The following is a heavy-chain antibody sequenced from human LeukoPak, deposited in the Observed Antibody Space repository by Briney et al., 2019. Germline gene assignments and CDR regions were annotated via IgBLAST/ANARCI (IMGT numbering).Heavy chain of an antibody. Sequence: ASVKVSCKASGYTFTSYYMHWVRQAPVQGLEWMGIINPSGGSTSYSQKFRGRVTMTRDTSTSTVYMELSSLRSEDTAVYYCAREEALYGMDVWGQGTTVTVSS. CDR2: INPSGGST. V-gene: IGHV1-46*01. CDR3: AREEALYGMDV. CDR1: GYTFTSYY. J-gene: IGHJ6*02.